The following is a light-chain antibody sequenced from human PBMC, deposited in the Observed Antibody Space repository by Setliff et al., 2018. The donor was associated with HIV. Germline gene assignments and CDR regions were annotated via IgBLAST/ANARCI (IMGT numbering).Light chain of an antibody. CDR3: CSYTGSNTYV. Sequence: QSALTQPASVSGSPGQSITISCTGTSSDVGRYNLVSWYQQHPGKAPKLMIYQATKRPSGVSNRFSGSKSGNTASLTISGLQAEDEADYYCCSYTGSNTYVFGTGTKVTV. CDR2: QAT. J-gene: IGLJ1*01. V-gene: IGLV2-23*01. CDR1: SSDVGRYNL.